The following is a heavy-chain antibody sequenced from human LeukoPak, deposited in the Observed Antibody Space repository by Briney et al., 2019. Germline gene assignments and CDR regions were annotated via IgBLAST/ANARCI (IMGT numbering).Heavy chain of an antibody. CDR1: GFTFSGFG. CDR3: ARGRGADYGGNSGYFDY. D-gene: IGHD4-23*01. Sequence: LPGKSLRPSCAASGFTFSGFGMHWVRQAPGKGLEWVAVIWYDGSNKYYADSVKGRFTISRDNPKNTLYVQMNSLRAEDTAVYYCARGRGADYGGNSGYFDYWGQGTLVTVSS. J-gene: IGHJ4*02. CDR2: IWYDGSNK. V-gene: IGHV3-33*01.